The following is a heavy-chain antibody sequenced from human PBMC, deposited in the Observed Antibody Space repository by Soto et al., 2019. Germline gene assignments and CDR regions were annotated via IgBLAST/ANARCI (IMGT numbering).Heavy chain of an antibody. V-gene: IGHV1-18*01. CDR3: ARDGKYSSSSDEEYFDY. D-gene: IGHD6-6*01. CDR1: GYTFTSYG. Sequence: QVQLVQSGAEVKKPGASVKVSYKASGYTFTSYGISWVRQAPGQGLEWMGWISAYNGNTNYAQKLQGRVTMTTDTSTSTAYMELSSLRSDDTAVYYCARDGKYSSSSDEEYFDYWGQGTLVTVSS. CDR2: ISAYNGNT. J-gene: IGHJ4*02.